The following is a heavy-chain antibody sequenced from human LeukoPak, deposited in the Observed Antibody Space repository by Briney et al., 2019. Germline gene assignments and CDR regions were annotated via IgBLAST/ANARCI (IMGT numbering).Heavy chain of an antibody. Sequence: PGGSLRLSCAATGFTFSSYWMSWVRQAPGKGLEWVANTKQDGSEKYYVDSVKGRFTISRDNAKDSLYLQMNSLRAEDTAVYFCASGTLLQHRKTVFSAFDYWGQGTLVTVSS. D-gene: IGHD3-22*01. CDR3: ASGTLLQHRKTVFSAFDY. CDR2: TKQDGSEK. CDR1: GFTFSSYW. J-gene: IGHJ4*02. V-gene: IGHV3-7*01.